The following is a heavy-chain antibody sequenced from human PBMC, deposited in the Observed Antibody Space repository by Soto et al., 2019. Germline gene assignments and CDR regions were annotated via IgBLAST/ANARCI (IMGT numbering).Heavy chain of an antibody. CDR3: AKVVAGWDLHFDF. CDR2: ITGSGDST. J-gene: IGHJ4*02. V-gene: IGHV3-23*01. CDR1: GFTFINYA. Sequence: EVQLLESGGGLVQPGGSLRLSCAASGFTFINYAMTWVRQAPGKGREWVSVITGSGDSTYYADSVKGRFTISRDNSRNTLYLQMNSLRAEDTAVYYCAKVVAGWDLHFDFWGQGTLVTVSS. D-gene: IGHD6-19*01.